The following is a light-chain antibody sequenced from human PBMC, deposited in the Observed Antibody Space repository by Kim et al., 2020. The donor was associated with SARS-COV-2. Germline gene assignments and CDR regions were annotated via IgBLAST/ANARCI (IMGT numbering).Light chain of an antibody. V-gene: IGKV3-20*01. CDR3: QRYGSSPYT. J-gene: IGKJ2*01. CDR1: QSVGTY. Sequence: EIVLTQSPGTLSLSPGERATLSCRASQSVGTYLAWYQQRPGQAPRLLMYGASMRATGIQDRFSGSGSGTDFTLTISRLEPEDFAVYYCQRYGSSPYTFGQGTKLEI. CDR2: GAS.